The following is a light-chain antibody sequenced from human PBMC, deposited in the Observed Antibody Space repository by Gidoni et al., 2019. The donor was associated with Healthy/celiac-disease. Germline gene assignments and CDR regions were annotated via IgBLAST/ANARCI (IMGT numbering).Light chain of an antibody. CDR1: CTHSGAGYD. V-gene: IGLV1-40*01. Sequence: QSVLTQPPSVSGAPVQRVTIPCTGSCTHSGAGYDVHWYQQHPGTAPKLLIYGNSNRPSGVPDRFSGSKSGTTASLAITGLQAEDEADYYCQSYDSSRVVVFGGGTKLTVL. CDR2: GNS. J-gene: IGLJ2*01. CDR3: QSYDSSRVVV.